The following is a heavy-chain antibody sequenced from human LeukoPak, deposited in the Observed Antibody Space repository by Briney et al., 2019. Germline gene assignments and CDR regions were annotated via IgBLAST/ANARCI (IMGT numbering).Heavy chain of an antibody. D-gene: IGHD6-19*01. Sequence: GGSLRLSCAASGFTFSDYYMSWIRQAPGKGLEWVSYISSSGSTIYYADSVKGRFTISRDNAKNSLYLQMNSLRAEDTAVYYCAREAAVAGTPLHYYYYYMDVWGKGTTVTVSS. CDR2: ISSSGSTI. J-gene: IGHJ6*03. CDR1: GFTFSDYY. V-gene: IGHV3-11*04. CDR3: AREAAVAGTPLHYYYYYMDV.